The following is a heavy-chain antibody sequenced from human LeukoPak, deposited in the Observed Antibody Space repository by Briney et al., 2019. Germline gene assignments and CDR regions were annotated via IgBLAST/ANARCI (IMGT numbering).Heavy chain of an antibody. J-gene: IGHJ4*02. V-gene: IGHV3-74*01. CDR3: ARGYYSSSRFDS. D-gene: IGHD6-13*01. Sequence: GGSLRLSCAASGFPFSNYWMHWVRQAPVKGLVWVSRVNSDGSTTNYADSVKGRFTISRDNAENTLYMRMNSLRPEDTAVYYCARGYYSSSRFDSWGQGTLVTVSS. CDR2: VNSDGSTT. CDR1: GFPFSNYW.